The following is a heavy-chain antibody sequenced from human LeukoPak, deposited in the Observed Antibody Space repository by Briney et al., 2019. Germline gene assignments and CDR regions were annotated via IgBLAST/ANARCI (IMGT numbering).Heavy chain of an antibody. D-gene: IGHD3-22*01. CDR2: IYHSGTT. CDR1: GGSINSGGYS. Sequence: SGTLSLTCAVSGGSINSGGYSWTWIRQPPGKGLEWIGSIYHSGTTYYNPSLKSRVTISVDRSKNQFSLKLTSVTAADTAVYYCARTYYSDSYCFDPWGQGTLVTVSS. V-gene: IGHV4-30-2*01. J-gene: IGHJ5*02. CDR3: ARTYYSDSYCFDP.